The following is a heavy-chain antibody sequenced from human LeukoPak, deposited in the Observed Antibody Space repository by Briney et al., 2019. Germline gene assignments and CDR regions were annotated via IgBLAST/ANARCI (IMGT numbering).Heavy chain of an antibody. Sequence: ASVKVSCKASGYTFTSYDINWVRQATGQGLEWMGWMNPNSGNTGYAQRFQGRVTMTRNTSISTAYMELSSLRSEDTAVYYCASNGGGSYFNAFDIWGQGTMVTVSS. D-gene: IGHD1-26*01. CDR3: ASNGGGSYFNAFDI. CDR1: GYTFTSYD. CDR2: MNPNSGNT. J-gene: IGHJ3*02. V-gene: IGHV1-8*01.